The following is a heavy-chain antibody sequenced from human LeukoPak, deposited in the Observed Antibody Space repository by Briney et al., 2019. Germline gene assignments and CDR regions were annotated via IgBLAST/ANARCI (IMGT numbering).Heavy chain of an antibody. Sequence: GGSLRLSCAASGFTFSSYGMHWVRQAPGKGLEWVSVIWYDGSNKYYADSVKGRFTISRDNSKNTLYLQMNSLRAEDTVVYYCARLGQGYYYDSSGYFDYWGQGTLVTVSS. CDR3: ARLGQGYYYDSSGYFDY. V-gene: IGHV3-33*01. CDR2: IWYDGSNK. CDR1: GFTFSSYG. D-gene: IGHD3-22*01. J-gene: IGHJ4*02.